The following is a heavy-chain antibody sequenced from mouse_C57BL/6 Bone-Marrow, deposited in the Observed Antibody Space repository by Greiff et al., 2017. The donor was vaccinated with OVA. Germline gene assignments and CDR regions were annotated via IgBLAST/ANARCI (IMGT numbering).Heavy chain of an antibody. CDR3: ARAYYYGSSSL. Sequence: VVESGAELARPGASVKLSCKASGYTFTSYGISWVKQRTGQGLEWIGEIYPRSGNTYYNEKFKGKATLTADKSSSTAYMELRSLTSEESAVYSWARAYYYGSSSLWGTGTTVTVSS. J-gene: IGHJ1*03. D-gene: IGHD1-1*01. V-gene: IGHV1-81*01. CDR2: IYPRSGNT. CDR1: GYTFTSYG.